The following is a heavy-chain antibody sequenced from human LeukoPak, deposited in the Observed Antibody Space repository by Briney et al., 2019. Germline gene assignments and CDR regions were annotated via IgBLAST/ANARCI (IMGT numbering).Heavy chain of an antibody. V-gene: IGHV4-30-4*01. CDR1: GGSISSDDYY. J-gene: IGHJ6*02. Sequence: SRTLSLTCTVSGGSISSDDYYRSWIRHPPEKGLEWIGYMYYSGSTYYNASLRSRITISIDTSKNQLSLKLSSVTAADAAVYFCARGTRYCANTSCYRTAMDVWGQGTTVTVSS. CDR3: ARGTRYCANTSCYRTAMDV. CDR2: MYYSGST. D-gene: IGHD2-2*02.